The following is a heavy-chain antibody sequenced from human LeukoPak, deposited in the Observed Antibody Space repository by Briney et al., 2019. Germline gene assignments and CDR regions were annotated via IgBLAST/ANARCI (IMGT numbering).Heavy chain of an antibody. V-gene: IGHV4-30-4*07. Sequence: SEALSLTCAVSGGSISSGGYSWSWIRQPPGKGLEWIGYIYYSGSTYYNPSLKSRVTISVDTSKNQFSLKLSSVTAADTAVYYCARGRGYCSSTSCYNWFDPWGQGTLVTVSS. J-gene: IGHJ5*02. D-gene: IGHD2-2*01. CDR1: GGSISSGGYS. CDR2: IYYSGST. CDR3: ARGRGYCSSTSCYNWFDP.